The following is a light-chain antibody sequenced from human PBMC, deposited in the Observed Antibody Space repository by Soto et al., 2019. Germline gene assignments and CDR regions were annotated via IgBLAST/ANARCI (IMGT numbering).Light chain of an antibody. CDR1: KLGDKY. CDR3: QAWDSSSPVV. Sequence: SYELTQPPSLSVAPGQTATITCSGHKLGDKYTCWYQQKPGQSPVLVIYEDDRRPSGIPERFSGSSSGDTATLTISGPQAMDEAEYFCQAWDSSSPVVFGGGTKLTVL. V-gene: IGLV3-1*01. J-gene: IGLJ2*01. CDR2: EDD.